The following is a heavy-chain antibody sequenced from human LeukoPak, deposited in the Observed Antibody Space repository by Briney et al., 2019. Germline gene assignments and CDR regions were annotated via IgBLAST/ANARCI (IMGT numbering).Heavy chain of an antibody. Sequence: SETLSLTCTVSGGSISSYYWSWIRQSAGKGLEWIGRIYTGGSTNYNPSLKSRVTMSVDTSKNQFSLKLSSVTAADTAVYYCARDVGYCTSSTCYLNWFDPWGQGTLVTVSS. V-gene: IGHV4-4*07. CDR3: ARDVGYCTSSTCYLNWFDP. CDR1: GGSISSYY. CDR2: IYTGGST. D-gene: IGHD2-2*01. J-gene: IGHJ5*02.